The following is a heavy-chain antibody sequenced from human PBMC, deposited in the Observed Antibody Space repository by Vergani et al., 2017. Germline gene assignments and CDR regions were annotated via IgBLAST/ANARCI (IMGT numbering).Heavy chain of an antibody. Sequence: EVQLVESGGVVVQPGGSLRLSCAASGFTFDDYAMHWVRQAPGKGLEWVSLISWDGGSTYYADSVKGRFTISRDNSKNSLYLQMNSLRAEATALYYCAKDRAVAGTNYFDYWGQGTLVTVSS. D-gene: IGHD6-19*01. J-gene: IGHJ4*02. CDR1: GFTFDDYA. CDR2: ISWDGGST. V-gene: IGHV3-43D*03. CDR3: AKDRAVAGTNYFDY.